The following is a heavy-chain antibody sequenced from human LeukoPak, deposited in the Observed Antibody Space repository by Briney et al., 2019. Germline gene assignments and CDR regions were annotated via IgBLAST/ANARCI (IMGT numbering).Heavy chain of an antibody. V-gene: IGHV1-2*02. D-gene: IGHD3-22*01. J-gene: IGHJ4*02. CDR1: GYTFTGYY. CDR3: ARVPWYYDSSGSVDY. Sequence: GASVKVSSTASGYTFTGYYMDWVRQAPGQGLGWMGGINPNSGGTNYAQKFQGRVTMTRDTSISTAYMELSRLRSDDTAVYYCARVPWYYDSSGSVDYWGQGTLVTVSS. CDR2: INPNSGGT.